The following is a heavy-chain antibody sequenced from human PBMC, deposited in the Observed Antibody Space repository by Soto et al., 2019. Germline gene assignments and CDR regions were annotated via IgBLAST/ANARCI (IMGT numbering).Heavy chain of an antibody. CDR1: GFSLNTGGVT. D-gene: IGHD3-10*01. J-gene: IGHJ1*01. CDR2: IYWDDGK. Sequence: GSGPTLVNPTQTLTLTCVFSGFSLNTGGVTVGWIRQPPGKALEWVALIYWDDGKRYSPSLKSRLTITKETSRNQVVLTMTNVDPEDTATYFCAHSPAPRVYLQHWGEGPLVTVYS. CDR3: AHSPAPRVYLQH. V-gene: IGHV2-5*02.